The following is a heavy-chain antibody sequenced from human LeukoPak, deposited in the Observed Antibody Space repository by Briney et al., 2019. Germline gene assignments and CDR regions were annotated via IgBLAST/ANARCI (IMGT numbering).Heavy chain of an antibody. CDR1: RFTFSTSI. D-gene: IGHD3-22*01. J-gene: IGHJ3*02. CDR2: MSFDGFSK. CDR3: AREGHTSGYCGTFEN. V-gene: IGHV3-30*04. Sequence: GGSLRLSCEMSRFTFSTSIIHWVRQAPGKGLEWVAAMSFDGFSKYYADSMKGRLSISRDESKNTVYLQMESLRLEDTAVYYCAREGHTSGYCGTFENWGQGTTVAVSS.